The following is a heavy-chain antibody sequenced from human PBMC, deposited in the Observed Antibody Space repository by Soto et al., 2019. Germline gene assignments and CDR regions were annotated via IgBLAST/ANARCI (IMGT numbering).Heavy chain of an antibody. CDR3: ARPYYDSSGYRPVDAFDI. CDR1: GYSFTSYW. CDR2: IDPSDSYT. Sequence: GESLKISCKGSGYSFTSYWISWVRQMPGKGLEWMGRIDPSDSYTNYSPSFQGHVTISADKSISTAYLQWSSLKASDTAMYYCARPYYDSSGYRPVDAFDIWGQGTMVTVS. V-gene: IGHV5-10-1*01. D-gene: IGHD3-22*01. J-gene: IGHJ3*02.